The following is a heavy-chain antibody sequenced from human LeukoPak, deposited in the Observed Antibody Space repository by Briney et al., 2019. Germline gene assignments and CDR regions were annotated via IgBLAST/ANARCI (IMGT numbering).Heavy chain of an antibody. V-gene: IGHV4-4*07. Sequence: SETLSLTCTVSGGSISSYYWSWIRQPAGKGLEWIGRIYTSGSTNYNPSLKSRVTMSVDTSKNQFSLKLSSVTAADTAVYYCARVGDSGYEEPHYYFDYWGQGTLVTVSS. D-gene: IGHD5-12*01. CDR3: ARVGDSGYEEPHYYFDY. CDR2: IYTSGST. CDR1: GGSISSYY. J-gene: IGHJ4*02.